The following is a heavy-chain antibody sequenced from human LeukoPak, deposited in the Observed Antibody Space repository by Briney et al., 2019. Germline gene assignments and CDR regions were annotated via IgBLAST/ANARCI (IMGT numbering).Heavy chain of an antibody. CDR1: GFTFSSYA. CDR3: ARDTNWNYGLHYFDY. V-gene: IGHV3-30-3*01. J-gene: IGHJ4*02. D-gene: IGHD1-7*01. CDR2: ISYDGSNK. Sequence: GGSLRLSCAASGFTFSSYAMSWVRQAPGKGLEWVAVISYDGSNKYYADSVKGRFTISRDNSKNTLYLQMNSLRAEDTAVYYCARDTNWNYGLHYFDYWGQGTLVTVSS.